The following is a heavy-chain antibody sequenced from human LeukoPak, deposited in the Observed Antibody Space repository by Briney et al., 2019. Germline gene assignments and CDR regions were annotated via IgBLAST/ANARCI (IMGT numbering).Heavy chain of an antibody. CDR2: ISYDGSNK. J-gene: IGHJ4*02. V-gene: IGHV3-30-3*01. CDR1: GFTFSSYA. D-gene: IGHD6-6*01. CDR3: AREDSSSAY. Sequence: GGSLRLSCAASGFTFSSYAMHWVRQAPGKGLEWVAVISYDGSNKYYADSVKGRFTISRDNSKNTLYLQMNSLRAEDTAVYYCAREDSSSAYWGQGTPVTVSS.